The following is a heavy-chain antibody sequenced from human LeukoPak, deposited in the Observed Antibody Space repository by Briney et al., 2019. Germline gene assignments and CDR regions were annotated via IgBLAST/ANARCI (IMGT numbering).Heavy chain of an antibody. CDR1: GGTFSSYA. CDR2: IIPIFGTA. J-gene: IGHJ4*02. Sequence: ASVKVSCKASGGTFSSYAISWVRQAPGQGLEWMGGIIPIFGTANYAQKFQGRVTITTDESTSTAYMELSSLRSEDTAVYYCASRTLTYYYDSSGYADWGQGTLVTVSS. CDR3: ASRTLTYYYDSSGYAD. V-gene: IGHV1-69*05. D-gene: IGHD3-22*01.